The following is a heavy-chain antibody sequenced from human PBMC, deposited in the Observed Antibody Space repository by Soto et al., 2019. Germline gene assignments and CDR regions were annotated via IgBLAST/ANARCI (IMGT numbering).Heavy chain of an antibody. CDR2: ISGRGDTT. J-gene: IGHJ4*02. V-gene: IGHV3-23*01. CDR3: AKVQIAVAANGYGFDY. D-gene: IGHD6-19*01. CDR1: GFSLSAYA. Sequence: GGSLRLSCAASGFSLSAYAMSWVRQAPGKGLEWVSSISGRGDTTYYADSVKGRFTISGDNSKNALYLQMSTLRADDTAVYFCAKVQIAVAANGYGFDYWGQGTQVTVSS.